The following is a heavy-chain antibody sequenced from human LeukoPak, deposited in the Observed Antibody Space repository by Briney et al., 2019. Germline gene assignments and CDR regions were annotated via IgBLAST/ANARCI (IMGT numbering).Heavy chain of an antibody. V-gene: IGHV4-59*08. D-gene: IGHD4-11*01. CDR2: IRYSGST. J-gene: IGHJ5*02. CDR1: GGSISSYC. Sequence: TSETLSLTCTVSGGSISSYCWSWIRQPPGKGLEWIGSIRYSGSTNYNPSLKSRVTVSLDTSKNQFSLKLNSVTATDTALYSCARRVVESAATTERNWFDPWGQGTLVTVSS. CDR3: ARRVVESAATTERNWFDP.